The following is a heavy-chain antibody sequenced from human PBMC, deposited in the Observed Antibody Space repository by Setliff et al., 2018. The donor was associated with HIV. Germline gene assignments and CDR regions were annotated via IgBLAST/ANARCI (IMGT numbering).Heavy chain of an antibody. D-gene: IGHD1-26*01. CDR3: ARDGDSRDGRLYHYYYMDV. Sequence: ASVKVSCKVSGFTLSEVSIHWVRQAPGQGLEWMGIINPSVGSTNYALELQGRLTMTTDTSTRTAYMELWNLRSDDTAVYYCARDGDSRDGRLYHYYYMDVWGKGTTVTV. V-gene: IGHV1-46*01. CDR2: INPSVGST. CDR1: GFTLSEVS. J-gene: IGHJ6*03.